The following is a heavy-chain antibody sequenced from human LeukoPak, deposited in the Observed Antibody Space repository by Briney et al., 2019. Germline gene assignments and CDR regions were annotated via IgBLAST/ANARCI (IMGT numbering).Heavy chain of an antibody. CDR1: GFTFSSHE. CDR2: IQEDGKKE. D-gene: IGHD2-21*02. Sequence: GGSLRLSCAASGFTFSSHEMNWVRQAPGKGLEWVANIQEDGKKENYVDSVRGRFTISRDNAKNSIYLQMNSLRVEDTAVYYCAKDIVGGGDDYWGQGTLVIVSS. J-gene: IGHJ4*02. V-gene: IGHV3-7*01. CDR3: AKDIVGGGDDY.